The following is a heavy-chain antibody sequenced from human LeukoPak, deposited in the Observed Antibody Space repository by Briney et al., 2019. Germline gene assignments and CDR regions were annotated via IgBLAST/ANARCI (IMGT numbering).Heavy chain of an antibody. CDR3: ARDPGYCSGGSCSHLYWYFDL. CDR1: GGSISSGSYY. J-gene: IGHJ2*01. V-gene: IGHV4-61*02. Sequence: PSQTLSLTCTVSGGSISSGSYYWSWIRQPAGKGLEWIGRIYTSGSTNYNPSLKSRVTISVDTSKNQFSLKLSSVTAADTAVYYCARDPGYCSGGSCSHLYWYFDLWGRGTLVTVSS. D-gene: IGHD2-15*01. CDR2: IYTSGST.